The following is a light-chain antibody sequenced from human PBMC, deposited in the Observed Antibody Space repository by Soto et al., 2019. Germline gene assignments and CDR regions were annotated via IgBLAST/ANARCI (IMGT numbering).Light chain of an antibody. Sequence: EVVLTQSPGTLSLSPGERATLSCRASQSVSSNYVACYQQIPGQTPRLLIYGASSRATGIPDRFSGSGSGTDFTLTISRLEPEDFAVYYCQQHGSSPWMFGQGTKVDIK. J-gene: IGKJ1*01. V-gene: IGKV3-20*01. CDR3: QQHGSSPWM. CDR1: QSVSSNY. CDR2: GAS.